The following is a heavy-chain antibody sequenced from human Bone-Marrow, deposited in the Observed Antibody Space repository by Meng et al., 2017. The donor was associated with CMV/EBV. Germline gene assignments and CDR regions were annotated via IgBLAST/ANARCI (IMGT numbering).Heavy chain of an antibody. D-gene: IGHD1-26*01. CDR3: ARSPIVGATPYYFDY. J-gene: IGHJ4*02. CDR2: ISAYNGNT. CDR1: GYTFTSYG. V-gene: IGHV1-18*01. Sequence: QVPLVQSGAEVKKPGASVKVSCKASGYTFTSYGISWVRQAPGQGLEWMGWISAYNGNTNYAQKLQGRVTMTTDTSTSTAYMELSSLRSEDTAVYYCARSPIVGATPYYFDYWGQGTLVTVSS.